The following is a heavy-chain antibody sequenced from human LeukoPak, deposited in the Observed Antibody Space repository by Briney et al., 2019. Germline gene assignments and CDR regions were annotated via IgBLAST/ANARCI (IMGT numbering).Heavy chain of an antibody. Sequence: ASVKVSCNASGYSFTSYGITWVRQAPGQGHEWMGWISTYSDHKNYAQKVQDRVTMTTDTSTSTAYMELRSLRNDDTAVYYCSLPHYYYYYGMDVWGQGTTVTVSS. CDR1: GYSFTSYG. J-gene: IGHJ6*02. V-gene: IGHV1-18*01. CDR2: ISTYSDHK. CDR3: SLPHYYYYYGMDV.